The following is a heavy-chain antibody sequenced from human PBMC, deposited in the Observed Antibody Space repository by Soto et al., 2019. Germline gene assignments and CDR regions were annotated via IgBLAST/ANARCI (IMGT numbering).Heavy chain of an antibody. V-gene: IGHV1-3*01. J-gene: IGHJ3*02. CDR3: ARVTRGGAFDI. D-gene: IGHD2-2*01. CDR1: GYTFTSYS. Sequence: ASVKDSCTASGYTFTSYSMHWVRQAPGQRLEWMGWINAGNGNTKYSQKFQGRVTITRDTSASTAYMELSSLRSEDTAVYYCARVTRGGAFDIWGQGTMVTVSS. CDR2: INAGNGNT.